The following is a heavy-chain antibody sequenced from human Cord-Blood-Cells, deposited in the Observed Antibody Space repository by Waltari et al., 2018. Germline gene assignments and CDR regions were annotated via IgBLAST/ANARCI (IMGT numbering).Heavy chain of an antibody. CDR1: ALTFSRYS. Sequence: EVKLVESGGCLIQPGEALRVSCAASALTFSRYSTSWVLPAAGKGLESVSFMYIGGSTYYRDSVKGRFTISRDNSKSWLYLQMNSRRAEDTAVYYCAGGDYDSSCYYFDYWGQGTLVTVSS. CDR3: AGGDYDSSCYYFDY. V-gene: IGHV3-53*01. CDR2: MYIGGST. D-gene: IGHD3-22*01. J-gene: IGHJ4*02.